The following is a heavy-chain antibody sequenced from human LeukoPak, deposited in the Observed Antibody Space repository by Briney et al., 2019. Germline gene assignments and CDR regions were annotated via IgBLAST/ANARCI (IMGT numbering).Heavy chain of an antibody. D-gene: IGHD3-22*01. CDR1: GFTFSSYA. V-gene: IGHV3-23*01. J-gene: IGHJ4*02. Sequence: GGSLRLSCAASGFTFSSYAMSWVRQAPGKGLEWVSATSGRGGSTYYADSVKGRFTISRDNSKNTLYLQMNSLRAEDTAVYYCAKKTDSGYYYPMDYWGQGTLVTVSS. CDR3: AKKTDSGYYYPMDY. CDR2: TSGRGGST.